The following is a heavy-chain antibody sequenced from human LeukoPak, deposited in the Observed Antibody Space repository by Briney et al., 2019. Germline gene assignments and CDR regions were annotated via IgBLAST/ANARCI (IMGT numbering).Heavy chain of an antibody. Sequence: PSETLSLTCTVSGGSISGYYWSWIRQPPGKGLEWIGYIYYSGSTNYNPSLKSRVTISVDTSKNQFSLKLSSVTAADTAVYYCARVSTTGFDPWGQGTLVTVSS. J-gene: IGHJ5*02. CDR2: IYYSGST. CDR3: ARVSTTGFDP. D-gene: IGHD2/OR15-2a*01. CDR1: GGSISGYY. V-gene: IGHV4-59*01.